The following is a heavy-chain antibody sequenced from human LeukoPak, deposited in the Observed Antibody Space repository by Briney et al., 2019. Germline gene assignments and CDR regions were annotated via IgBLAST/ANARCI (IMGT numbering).Heavy chain of an antibody. CDR2: ISWDGGST. CDR3: AKVAVTTDAFDI. Sequence: GGSLRLSCAASGFTFDDYAMHWVRHAPGKGLEWVSLISWDGGSTYYADSVKGRFTISRDNSKNSLYLQMNSLRAEDTALYYCAKVAVTTDAFDIWGQGTMVTASS. D-gene: IGHD4-17*01. J-gene: IGHJ3*02. CDR1: GFTFDDYA. V-gene: IGHV3-43D*04.